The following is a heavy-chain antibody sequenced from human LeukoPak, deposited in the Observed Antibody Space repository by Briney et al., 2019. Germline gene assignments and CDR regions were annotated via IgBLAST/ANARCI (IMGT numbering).Heavy chain of an antibody. D-gene: IGHD6-13*01. CDR1: SGSINTYY. J-gene: IGHJ4*02. CDR3: ARWVAAASIDY. V-gene: IGHV4-59*01. Sequence: PSETLSLTCTVSSGSINTYYWMWIPQSPGKGRVCSGYIDYSGSTNYNPSLKSLSIMSADTSKNQFSRKLSSVTAADTAVYYCARWVAAASIDYWGQGSPGTASS. CDR2: IDYSGST.